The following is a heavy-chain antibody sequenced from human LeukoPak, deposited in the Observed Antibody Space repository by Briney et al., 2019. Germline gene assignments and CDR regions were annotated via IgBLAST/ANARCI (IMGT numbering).Heavy chain of an antibody. CDR1: GGSISSSSYY. CDR3: ATGRDGYLA. J-gene: IGHJ5*02. V-gene: IGHV4-39*01. Sequence: PSETLSLTXTVSGGSISSSSYYWGWIRQPPGKGLEWIGSIYYSGSTYYNPSLKSRVTISVDTSKNQFSLKLSSVTAADTAVYYCATGRDGYLAWGQGTLVTASS. D-gene: IGHD5-24*01. CDR2: IYYSGST.